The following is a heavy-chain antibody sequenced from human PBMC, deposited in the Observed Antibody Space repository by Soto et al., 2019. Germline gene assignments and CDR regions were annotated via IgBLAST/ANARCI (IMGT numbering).Heavy chain of an antibody. D-gene: IGHD4-17*01. CDR1: GYTFTSYD. CDR2: MNPNSGNT. V-gene: IGHV1-8*01. J-gene: IGHJ6*02. CDR3: ARDYGGNLGYYYYGMDV. Sequence: GASVKVSCKASGYTFTSYDINCVRRATGQVLEWMGWMNPNSGNTGYAQKFQGRVTMTRNTSISTAYMELSSLRSEDTAVYYCARDYGGNLGYYYYGMDVWGQGTTVTVSS.